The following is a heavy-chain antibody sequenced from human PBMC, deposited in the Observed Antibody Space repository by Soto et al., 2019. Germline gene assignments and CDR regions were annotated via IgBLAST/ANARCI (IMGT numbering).Heavy chain of an antibody. V-gene: IGHV3-48*01. CDR2: ISSSSSTI. CDR3: AKNYYDSSGPDY. Sequence: GGSLRLSCAASGFTFSSYSMNWVRQAPGKGLEWVSYISSSSSTIYYADSVKGRFTISRDNSKNTLYLQMNSLRAEDTAVYYCAKNYYDSSGPDYWGQGTLVTVSS. D-gene: IGHD3-22*01. J-gene: IGHJ4*02. CDR1: GFTFSSYS.